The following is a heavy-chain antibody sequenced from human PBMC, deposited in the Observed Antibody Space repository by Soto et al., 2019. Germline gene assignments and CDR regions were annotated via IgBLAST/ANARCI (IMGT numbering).Heavy chain of an antibody. CDR2: IDEYGSTI. CDR3: TRDIGGKGAY. J-gene: IGHJ4*02. CDR1: GFTFSSYW. Sequence: EVQLVESGGGLVQPGGSLRLSCAASGFTFSSYWMHWVRQVPGKGLLWVSRIDEYGSTINYADSVRGGFTISRDNARNTLYLEMNSLRAEDTALYYCTRDIGGKGAYWGPVTLVTVAS. D-gene: IGHD3-10*01. V-gene: IGHV3-74*01.